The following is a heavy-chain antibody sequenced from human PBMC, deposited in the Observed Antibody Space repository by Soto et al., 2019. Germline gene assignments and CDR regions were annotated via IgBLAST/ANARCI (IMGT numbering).Heavy chain of an antibody. J-gene: IGHJ4*02. CDR3: ARDGALVGATPFNPFDY. V-gene: IGHV3-33*01. D-gene: IGHD1-26*01. CDR2: IWYDGSNK. Sequence: GGSLRLSCAASGFTFSSYGMHWVRQAPGKGLEWVAVIWYDGSNKYYADSVKGRFTISRDNSKNTLYLQMNSLRAEDTAVYYCARDGALVGATPFNPFDYWGQGTLVTVSS. CDR1: GFTFSSYG.